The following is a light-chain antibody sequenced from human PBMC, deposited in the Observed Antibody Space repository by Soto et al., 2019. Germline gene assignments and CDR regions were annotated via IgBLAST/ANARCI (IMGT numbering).Light chain of an antibody. J-gene: IGLJ1*01. V-gene: IGLV2-14*01. CDR3: SSYTSSSTYV. CDR2: EVS. CDR1: SSDVGGYNY. Sequence: QSALTQPASVSGSPGQSITISCTGTSSDVGGYNYVSWYQQHPGKAPKLMIYEVSTRPSGVSTRCSGSKSGNTASLTISGLQAEDEADYYCSSYTSSSTYVFGTGTKVTVL.